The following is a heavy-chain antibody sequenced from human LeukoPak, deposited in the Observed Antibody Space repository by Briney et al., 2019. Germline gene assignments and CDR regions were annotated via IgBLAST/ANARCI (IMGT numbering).Heavy chain of an antibody. Sequence: SETLSLTCTVSGGSISSGSYYWSWIRQPAGKGLEWIGRIYTSGSTNYNPPLKSRVTISVDTSKNQFSLKLSSVTAADTAVYYCARGAVASSFPEYFQHWGQGTLVTVSS. V-gene: IGHV4-61*02. CDR1: GGSISSGSYY. J-gene: IGHJ1*01. CDR2: IYTSGST. CDR3: ARGAVASSFPEYFQH. D-gene: IGHD6-19*01.